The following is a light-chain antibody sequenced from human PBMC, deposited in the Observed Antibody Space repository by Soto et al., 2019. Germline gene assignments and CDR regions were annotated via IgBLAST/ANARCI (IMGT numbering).Light chain of an antibody. CDR1: HIVMKD. CDR2: DSS. V-gene: IGKV3-15*01. Sequence: LMTQSPATLSVSPGERATLSCGASHIVMKDLAWYQKKPGQAPRLLIYDSSTRASGIPPRLSGGGYGTDFSITISSMKYEDFEVYYCQQYNKWTLTFGGGTKVDIK. CDR3: QQYNKWTLT. J-gene: IGKJ4*01.